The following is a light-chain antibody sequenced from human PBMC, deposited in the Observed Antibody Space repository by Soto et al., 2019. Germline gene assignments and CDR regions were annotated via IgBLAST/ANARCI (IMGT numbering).Light chain of an antibody. J-gene: IGLJ1*01. Sequence: QSVLTQPASVSGSPGQSITISCTGTSSDVGGYNYVSWFQHHPGKAPKLIIYEVSYRPSGVSNRFSGSKSGDTASLTISGLQAEDAADYYCSSFTNTITRYAFGTGTKVTV. CDR2: EVS. V-gene: IGLV2-14*01. CDR1: SSDVGGYNY. CDR3: SSFTNTITRYA.